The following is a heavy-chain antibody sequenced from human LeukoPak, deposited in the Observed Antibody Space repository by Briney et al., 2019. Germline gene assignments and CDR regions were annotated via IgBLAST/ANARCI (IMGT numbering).Heavy chain of an antibody. CDR2: IRYDGSNK. Sequence: GGSLRLSCAASGFTFSAYVMHWVRQAPGKGLEWVAFIRYDGSNKNYADSVKGRFTISRDNSKNTLYLQMNSLRGEDTAVYYCAKCVVPAAPHDYWGQGTLVTVSS. CDR1: GFTFSAYV. D-gene: IGHD2-2*01. V-gene: IGHV3-30*02. CDR3: AKCVVPAAPHDY. J-gene: IGHJ4*02.